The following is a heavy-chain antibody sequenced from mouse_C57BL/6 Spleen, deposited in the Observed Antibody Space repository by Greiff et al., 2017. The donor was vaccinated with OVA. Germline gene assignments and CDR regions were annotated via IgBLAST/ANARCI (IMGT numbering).Heavy chain of an antibody. V-gene: IGHV1-26*01. CDR3: ARRAYGSSYCFDY. Sequence: EVQLQQSGPELVKPGASVKISCKASGYTFTDYYMNWVKQSHGKSLEWIGDINPNNGGTSYNQKFKGKATLTVDKSSSTAYMELRSLTSEDSAVYYGARRAYGSSYCFDYWGQGTTLTVSS. J-gene: IGHJ2*01. CDR2: INPNNGGT. D-gene: IGHD1-1*01. CDR1: GYTFTDYY.